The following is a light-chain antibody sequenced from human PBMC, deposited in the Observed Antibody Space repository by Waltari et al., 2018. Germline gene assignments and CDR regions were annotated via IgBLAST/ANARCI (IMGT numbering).Light chain of an antibody. Sequence: SALTQPASVSGSPGQSITTPCTGTSSDIGFYTFVSWYQQHPGKAPKVMIYHVSNRPSGVSNRFSGSKSGNTASLTISGLQPEDEADYYCASETSTTTLYVFGSGTKVTVL. CDR2: HVS. CDR1: SSDIGFYTF. J-gene: IGLJ1*01. V-gene: IGLV2-14*03. CDR3: ASETSTTTLYV.